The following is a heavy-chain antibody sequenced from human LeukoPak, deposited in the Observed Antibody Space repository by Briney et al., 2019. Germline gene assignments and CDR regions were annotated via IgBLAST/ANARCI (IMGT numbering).Heavy chain of an antibody. CDR2: IYYSGST. V-gene: IGHV4-39*01. Sequence: PSETLSLTCTVSGGSISSSSYYWGWIRQPPGKGLEWIGSIYYSGSTYYNPSLKSRVTISVDTSKSQFSLKLSSVTAADTAVYYCASGITGTADAFDIWGQGTMVTVSS. D-gene: IGHD1-20*01. CDR1: GGSISSSSYY. J-gene: IGHJ3*02. CDR3: ASGITGTADAFDI.